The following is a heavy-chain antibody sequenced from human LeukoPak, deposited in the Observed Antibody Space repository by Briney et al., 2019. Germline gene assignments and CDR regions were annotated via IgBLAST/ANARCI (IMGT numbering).Heavy chain of an antibody. CDR2: IIPIFGTA. CDR1: GGTFSSYA. CDR3: ARDRMVEMATRDAFDI. Sequence: ALVKVSCKASGGTFSSYAISWVRQAPGQGLEWMGGIIPIFGTANYAQKFQGRVTMTRDTSTSTVYMELSSLRSEDTAVYYCARDRMVEMATRDAFDIWGQGTMVIVSS. V-gene: IGHV1-69*05. D-gene: IGHD5-24*01. J-gene: IGHJ3*02.